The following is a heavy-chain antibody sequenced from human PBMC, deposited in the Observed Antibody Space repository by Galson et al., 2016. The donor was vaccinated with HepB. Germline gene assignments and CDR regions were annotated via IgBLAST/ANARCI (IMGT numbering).Heavy chain of an antibody. D-gene: IGHD7-27*01. CDR2: TYYRSKGHF. CDR1: GDSVSSNSAG. V-gene: IGHV6-1*01. CDR3: ARSYLLGRGFGS. J-gene: IGHJ4*02. Sequence: CAISGDSVSSNSAGWYWIRQSPSRGLEWLGRTYYRSKGHFDYAESVKSRITINPDTAKNQFSLQLNSVTPEDTAIYYCARSYLLGRGFGSWGQGTLVTVSS.